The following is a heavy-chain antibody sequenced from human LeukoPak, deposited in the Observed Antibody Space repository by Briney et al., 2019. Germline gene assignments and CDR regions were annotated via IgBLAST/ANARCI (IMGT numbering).Heavy chain of an antibody. D-gene: IGHD5-18*01. CDR1: GFTFTNAW. CDR3: TTGTWIQLWLADY. J-gene: IGHJ4*02. V-gene: IGHV3-15*01. Sequence: GGSLRLSCAASGFTFTNAWMSWVRQAPGKGLEWVGHIRSKADGGTTDFGAPVKGRFTMSRDDSKNTLYLQMNSLTTEDTAVCYCTTGTWIQLWLADYWGQGTLVTVSS. CDR2: IRSKADGGTT.